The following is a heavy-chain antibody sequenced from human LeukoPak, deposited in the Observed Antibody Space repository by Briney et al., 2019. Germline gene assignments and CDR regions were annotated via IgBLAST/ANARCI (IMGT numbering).Heavy chain of an antibody. CDR1: GYSISSSNY. CDR2: IYYSGSI. Sequence: PSETLSLTCAVSGYSISSSNYWAWIRPPPGKGLEWIGHIYYSGSIYYNPSLKSRVTMSVDTSKNLFSLKLSSVTAVDTAVYYCARKATTGPTKAAFDIWGQGTMVTVSS. D-gene: IGHD4-17*01. CDR3: ARKATTGPTKAAFDI. V-gene: IGHV4-28*05. J-gene: IGHJ3*02.